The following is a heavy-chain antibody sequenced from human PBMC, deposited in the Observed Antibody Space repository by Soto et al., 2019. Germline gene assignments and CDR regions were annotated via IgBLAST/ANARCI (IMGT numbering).Heavy chain of an antibody. D-gene: IGHD2-15*01. V-gene: IGHV4-59*01. Sequence: QVQLQESGPGLVKPSETQSLTCTVSGGSISNYYWSWVRQPPGKGLEWIGYIYDSGSTNYNPSLKSRVTISVDTSKNQFSLRLTSVTAADTAVYYCAAAPRYWGQGTLVTVSS. J-gene: IGHJ4*02. CDR2: IYDSGST. CDR1: GGSISNYY. CDR3: AAAPRY.